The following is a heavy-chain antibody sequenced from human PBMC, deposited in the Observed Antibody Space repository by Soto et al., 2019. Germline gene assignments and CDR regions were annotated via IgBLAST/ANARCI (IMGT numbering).Heavy chain of an antibody. J-gene: IGHJ3*02. CDR3: SREYYDYSCPLYAFDI. V-gene: IGHV3-23*01. Sequence: GGSLRLSCAASGFTFSSYAMSWVRQAPGKGMEWVSAISGSGGRTYYTDSVKGRFTISRDNSKKTTYMQRNRQRAEDTAVNYCSREYYDYSCPLYAFDIWGQGSMVTVSS. CDR1: GFTFSSYA. D-gene: IGHD3-22*01. CDR2: ISGSGGRT.